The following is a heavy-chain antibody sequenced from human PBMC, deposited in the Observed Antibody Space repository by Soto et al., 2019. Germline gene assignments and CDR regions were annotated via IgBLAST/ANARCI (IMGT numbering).Heavy chain of an antibody. D-gene: IGHD6-13*01. CDR3: ASWASSSYRGPGPDDY. CDR2: IIPILGIA. J-gene: IGHJ4*02. V-gene: IGHV1-69*02. Sequence: ASVKVSCKASGGTFSSYTISWVRQAPGQGLEWMGRIIPILGIANYAQKFQGRVTITADKSTSTAYMELSSLRSEDTAVYYCASWASSSYRGPGPDDYWGQGTLVTVSS. CDR1: GGTFSSYT.